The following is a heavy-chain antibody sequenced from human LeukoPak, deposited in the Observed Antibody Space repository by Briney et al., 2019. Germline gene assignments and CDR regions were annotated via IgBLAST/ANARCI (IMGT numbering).Heavy chain of an antibody. J-gene: IGHJ3*02. CDR1: GFTFDDYG. Sequence: TGGSLRLSCAASGFTFDDYGMTWVRHAPGKGLEWVSGINWNGGSTGYADSVKGRFTISRDNAKNSLYLQMNSLRAEDTALYYCASLVVPAAHDAFDIWGQGTMVTVSS. V-gene: IGHV3-20*04. CDR2: INWNGGST. D-gene: IGHD2-2*01. CDR3: ASLVVPAAHDAFDI.